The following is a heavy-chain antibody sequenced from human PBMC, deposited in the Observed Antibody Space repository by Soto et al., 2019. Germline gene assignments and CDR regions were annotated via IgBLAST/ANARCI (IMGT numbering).Heavy chain of an antibody. D-gene: IGHD3-22*01. CDR1: GGSISSTNYF. CDR2: IHYSGST. CDR3: ARQRDYYDTSGDSYFDD. Sequence: SETLSLTCTVSGGSISSTNYFWGWIRQPPGKGLEWIGSIHYSGSTYYNPSLKSRVTISVDTSKNQFSLKLTSVTAADTALYYCARQRDYYDTSGDSYFDDWGQGTLVTVSS. V-gene: IGHV4-39*01. J-gene: IGHJ4*02.